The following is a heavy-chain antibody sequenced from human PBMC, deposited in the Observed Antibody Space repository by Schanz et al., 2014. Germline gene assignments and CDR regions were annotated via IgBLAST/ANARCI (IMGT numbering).Heavy chain of an antibody. Sequence: EIHLVESGGGLVQPGGSLRLSCAASGFTFNGAYMTWVRQAPGKGLEWVGRIRSKADGGTTDYAAPVKGRFTISRDDSKNTLFLQINSLKTEDTAVYYCTTVDCSSPSCPPWGQGTLVTDSS. CDR3: TTVDCSSPSCPP. D-gene: IGHD2-2*01. CDR2: IRSKADGGTT. J-gene: IGHJ5*02. V-gene: IGHV3-15*01. CDR1: GFTFNGAY.